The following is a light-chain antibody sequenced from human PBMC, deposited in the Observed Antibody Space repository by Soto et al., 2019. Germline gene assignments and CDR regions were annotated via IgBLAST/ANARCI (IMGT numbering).Light chain of an antibody. CDR1: QTVSTS. CDR3: QQYGPLPRT. V-gene: IGKV3-20*01. Sequence: EIVLTQSPGTLSLSPGERATLSCRASQTVSTSLAWYQQKPGQAPRLLIYHASSRPTGIPDRFSGSGSGTDFTLTISRLEPEDFAVYYCQQYGPLPRTFGQGTKLEIK. J-gene: IGKJ2*02. CDR2: HAS.